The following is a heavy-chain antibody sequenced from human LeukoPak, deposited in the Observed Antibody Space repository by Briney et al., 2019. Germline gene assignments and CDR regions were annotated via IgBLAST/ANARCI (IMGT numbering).Heavy chain of an antibody. CDR3: ANGPHYNILTGLYKVRSHLDY. Sequence: PGGSLRLSCAASGFTFSNYGMHWVRQAPGKGLEWLAFMRYDGSNTHYADSVKGRFTISRDNSKNTLFLQMNSLRSEDTALYYCANGPHYNILTGLYKVRSHLDYWGQGTLVTVSS. D-gene: IGHD3-9*01. CDR1: GFTFSNYG. J-gene: IGHJ4*02. CDR2: MRYDGSNT. V-gene: IGHV3-30*02.